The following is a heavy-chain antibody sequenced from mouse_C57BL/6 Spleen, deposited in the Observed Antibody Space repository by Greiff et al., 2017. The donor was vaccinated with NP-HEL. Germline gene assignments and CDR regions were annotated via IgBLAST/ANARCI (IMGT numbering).Heavy chain of an antibody. CDR1: GFSFNTYA. D-gene: IGHD2-4*01. V-gene: IGHV10-1*01. J-gene: IGHJ1*03. CDR2: IRSKNNNYAT. CDR3: VRPIYDYDDWYFDV. Sequence: EVQLVESGGGLVQPKGSLKLSCAASGFSFNTYAMNWVRQAPGKGLEWVARIRSKNNNYATYYADSVKDRFTISRDDSESMLYLQMNNLKTEDTAMYYCVRPIYDYDDWYFDVWGTGTTVTVSS.